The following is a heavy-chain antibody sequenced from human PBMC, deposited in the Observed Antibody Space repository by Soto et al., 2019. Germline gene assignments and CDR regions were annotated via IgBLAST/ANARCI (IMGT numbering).Heavy chain of an antibody. J-gene: IGHJ6*02. Sequence: GASVKVSCKASGYTFTGYYMHWVRQAPGQGLEWMGWINPNSGGTNYAQKFQGWVTMTRDTSISTAYMELSRLRSDDTAVYYCARGVQLERRLTYHYYGMDVWGQGTTVTVSS. CDR1: GYTFTGYY. CDR3: ARGVQLERRLTYHYYGMDV. V-gene: IGHV1-2*04. D-gene: IGHD1-1*01. CDR2: INPNSGGT.